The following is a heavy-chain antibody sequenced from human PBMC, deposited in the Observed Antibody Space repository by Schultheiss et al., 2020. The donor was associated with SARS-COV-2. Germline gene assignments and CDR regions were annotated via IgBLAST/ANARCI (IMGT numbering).Heavy chain of an antibody. J-gene: IGHJ4*02. D-gene: IGHD1-26*01. CDR2: IYYSGGT. CDR1: GGSIRSYY. CDR3: ASASGSYYVSFDY. Sequence: SETLSLSCTVSGGSIRSYYWSWIRQTPGKGLEWIGYIYYSGGTNYNPSLKSRVTISLDTSKNQFSLKLSSVTTADTAVYYCASASGSYYVSFDYWGQGTLVTVSS. V-gene: IGHV4-59*01.